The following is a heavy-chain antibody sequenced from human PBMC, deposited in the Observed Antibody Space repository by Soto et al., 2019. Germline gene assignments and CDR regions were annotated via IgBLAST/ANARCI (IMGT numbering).Heavy chain of an antibody. CDR3: ARNMDYYYGRGSGNGHGV. Sequence: QVRLVQSGAEVKEPGDSVRVSCEASGYTFTAYHIHWLRQAPGHGLEWMGWINPKFGDTGYAQDFQGRVSMTSDMSISTVYMELSRLTADDTAIYYCARNMDYYYGRGSGNGHGVWGQGTTVTVFS. J-gene: IGHJ6*02. V-gene: IGHV1-2*02. CDR1: GYTFTAYH. CDR2: INPKFGDT. D-gene: IGHD3-10*02.